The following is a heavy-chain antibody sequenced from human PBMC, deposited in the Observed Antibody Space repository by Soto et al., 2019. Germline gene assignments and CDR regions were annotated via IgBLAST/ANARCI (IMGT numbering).Heavy chain of an antibody. V-gene: IGHV5-51*01. J-gene: IGHJ5*02. CDR2: IYPGDSDT. CDR1: GYSFTSYW. D-gene: IGHD6-13*01. Sequence: GESLKISCKGSGYSFTSYWIGWVRQMPGKGLEWTGIIYPGDSDTRYSPSFQGQVTISADKSISTAYLQWSSLKASDTAMYYCARHILAAVPNDWFDPWGQGTLVTVSS. CDR3: ARHILAAVPNDWFDP.